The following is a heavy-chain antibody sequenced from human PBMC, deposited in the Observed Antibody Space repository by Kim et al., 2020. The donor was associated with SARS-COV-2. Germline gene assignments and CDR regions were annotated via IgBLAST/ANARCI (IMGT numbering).Heavy chain of an antibody. J-gene: IGHJ6*02. CDR2: IKQDGSEK. CDR3: ARDSLSPMVRGISYYYGMDV. CDR1: GFTFSNYR. Sequence: GGSLRLSCAASGFTFSNYRMNWVRQAPGKGLEWVANIKQDGSEKYYVDSVKGRFTISRDNAKNSLFLQMNSLRAEDTAVYYCARDSLSPMVRGISYYYGMDVWGQGTTVTVSS. D-gene: IGHD3-10*01. V-gene: IGHV3-7*01.